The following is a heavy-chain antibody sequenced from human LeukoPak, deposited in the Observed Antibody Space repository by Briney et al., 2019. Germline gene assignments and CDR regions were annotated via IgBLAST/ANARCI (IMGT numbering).Heavy chain of an antibody. V-gene: IGHV3-66*01. Sequence: GGSLRLSCAASGFTVSSNYMSWDRQAPGKGLEWVSIIYSGGRTDYADSVKGRFTISRDNSKNTLYLQMNSLRAEDTAVYFCARETYYYGMDVWGQGTTVTVSS. CDR3: ARETYYYGMDV. CDR1: GFTVSSNY. CDR2: IYSGGRT. J-gene: IGHJ6*02.